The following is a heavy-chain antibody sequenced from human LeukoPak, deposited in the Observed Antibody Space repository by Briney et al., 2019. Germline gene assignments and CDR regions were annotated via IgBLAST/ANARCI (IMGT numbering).Heavy chain of an antibody. J-gene: IGHJ6*03. V-gene: IGHV4-38-2*02. CDR3: ARGMRYCSSTSCLYYYYYYYMDV. CDR1: GCSISSGDYY. CDR2: IYHSGST. Sequence: PSETLSLTCTVPGCSISSGDYYWGWIRQPPGKGLEWIGSIYHSGSTYYNPSLKSRVTISVDTSKNQFSLKLSSVTAADTAVYYCARGMRYCSSTSCLYYYYYYYMDVWGKGTTVTVSS. D-gene: IGHD2-2*01.